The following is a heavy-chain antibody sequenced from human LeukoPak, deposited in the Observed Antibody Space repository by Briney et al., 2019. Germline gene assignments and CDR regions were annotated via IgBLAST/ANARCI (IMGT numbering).Heavy chain of an antibody. D-gene: IGHD3-16*01. V-gene: IGHV1-8*03. CDR2: MNPNSGNT. J-gene: IGHJ4*02. Sequence: GASVKVSCKASGYTFTSYDINWMRQATGQGLEWMGWMNPNSGNTGYAQKFQGRVTITRNTSISTAYMELSSLRSEDTAVYYCARLMITFGGTYREDYWGQGTLVTVSS. CDR1: GYTFTSYD. CDR3: ARLMITFGGTYREDY.